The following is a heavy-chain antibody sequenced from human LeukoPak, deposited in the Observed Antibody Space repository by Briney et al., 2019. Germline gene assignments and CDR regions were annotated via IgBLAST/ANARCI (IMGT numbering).Heavy chain of an antibody. Sequence: GASVKVSCKASGYTFTAYYMHWVRQAPGQGLEWMGWINPNSGGTNYAQKFQGRVTMTRDTSISTAYMELSRLRSDDTAVYYCAKNGPLAYDLEWLLSGDFDYWGQGTLVTVSS. CDR2: INPNSGGT. CDR1: GYTFTAYY. V-gene: IGHV1-2*02. D-gene: IGHD3-3*01. J-gene: IGHJ4*02. CDR3: AKNGPLAYDLEWLLSGDFDY.